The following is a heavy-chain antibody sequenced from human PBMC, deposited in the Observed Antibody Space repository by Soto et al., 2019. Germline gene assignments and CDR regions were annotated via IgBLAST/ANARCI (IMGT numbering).Heavy chain of an antibody. CDR3: ARVIGNQLLGWFDP. CDR1: GGSISSGGYY. D-gene: IGHD2-2*01. V-gene: IGHV4-31*03. Sequence: QVQLQESGPGLVKPSQTLSLTCTVSGGSISSGGYYWSWIRQHPGKGLEWMGYIYHSSTTYYNPSLKRRVTISVDTSKNQFALKLTSVTAADTAVYYCARVIGNQLLGWFDPWGQGTLVTVSS. CDR2: IYHSSTT. J-gene: IGHJ5*02.